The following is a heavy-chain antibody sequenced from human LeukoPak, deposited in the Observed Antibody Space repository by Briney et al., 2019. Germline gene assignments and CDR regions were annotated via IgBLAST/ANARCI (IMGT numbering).Heavy chain of an antibody. Sequence: ASVKVSCKASGYSFIAFYIHWVRPAPGQGLAGMGRIHPRSGETNNAYKCRGRVTMTRDTSISTAYMDLGSLGSDDTAVYYCARDGEYGTGSYYRGCFDYWGQGILVTVSS. CDR1: GYSFIAFY. V-gene: IGHV1-2*06. CDR2: IHPRSGET. D-gene: IGHD3-10*01. CDR3: ARDGEYGTGSYYRGCFDY. J-gene: IGHJ4*02.